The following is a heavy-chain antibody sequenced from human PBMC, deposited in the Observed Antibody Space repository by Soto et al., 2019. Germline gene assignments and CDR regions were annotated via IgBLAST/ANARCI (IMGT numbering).Heavy chain of an antibody. CDR3: ARGVRAETYSTAFDY. CDR1: GFSFKNYA. V-gene: IGHV3-30-3*01. D-gene: IGHD3-3*01. Sequence: QVQLVESGGGVVQPGSSLRLSCAASGFSFKNYAFHWVRQAPGKGLEWVALISHNDEPKIFYADSVQGRFTIARDNCKNTMYPQMTILRDEDTAVYHCARGVRAETYSTAFDYWGQGTQVTVSS. CDR2: ISHNDEPKI. J-gene: IGHJ4*01.